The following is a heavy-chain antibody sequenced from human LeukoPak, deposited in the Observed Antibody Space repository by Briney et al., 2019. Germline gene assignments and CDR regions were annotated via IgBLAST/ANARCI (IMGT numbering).Heavy chain of an antibody. CDR1: GFTFDDYG. Sequence: GGSLRLSCAASGFTFDDYGMSWVRQAPGKGLEWVSGINWNGGSTGYADSVKGRFTISRDNSKNTLYLQMNSLRVEDTAVYYCAKDFGIYDTTTDYWGQGTLVTVSS. CDR2: INWNGGST. J-gene: IGHJ4*02. V-gene: IGHV3-20*04. D-gene: IGHD2/OR15-2a*01. CDR3: AKDFGIYDTTTDY.